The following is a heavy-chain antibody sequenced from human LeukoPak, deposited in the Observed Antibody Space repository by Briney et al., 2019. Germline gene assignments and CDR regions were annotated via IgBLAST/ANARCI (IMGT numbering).Heavy chain of an antibody. CDR1: GFTLSSYA. D-gene: IGHD6-19*01. CDR2: ISGSGGST. V-gene: IGHV3-23*01. Sequence: PGGSLRLSCAASGFTLSSYAMSWVRQAPGKGLEWVSAISGSGGSTYYADPVKGRFTISRDNSKNTPYLQMNSLRAEDTAVYYCAKGGKQWLVRVGPKHFDYWGQGTLVTVSS. CDR3: AKGGKQWLVRVGPKHFDY. J-gene: IGHJ4*02.